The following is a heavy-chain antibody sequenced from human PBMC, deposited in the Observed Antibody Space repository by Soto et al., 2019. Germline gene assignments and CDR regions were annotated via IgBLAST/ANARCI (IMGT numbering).Heavy chain of an antibody. CDR3: ATARSYYDFWRGYFLPARRGFWFDP. V-gene: IGHV1-24*01. CDR1: GYTLTELS. J-gene: IGHJ5*02. Sequence: GASVKVSCKVSGYTLTELSMHWVRQAPGKGLEWMGGFDPEDGETIYAQKFQGRVTMTEDTSTDTAYMELSSLRSEDTAVYYCATARSYYDFWRGYFLPARRGFWFDPWGQGTLVTVSS. CDR2: FDPEDGET. D-gene: IGHD3-3*01.